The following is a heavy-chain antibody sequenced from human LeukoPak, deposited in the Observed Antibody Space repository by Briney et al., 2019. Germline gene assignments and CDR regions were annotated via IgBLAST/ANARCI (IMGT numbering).Heavy chain of an antibody. Sequence: GGSLRLSCAASGFTFSSYAMHWVRQAPGKGLEWVAVISYDGSNKYYADSVKGRFTISRDNSKNTLYLQMNSLRAEDTAVYYCARESTSHWPTALDYWGQGTLVTVSS. V-gene: IGHV3-30*01. J-gene: IGHJ4*02. CDR3: ARESTSHWPTALDY. D-gene: IGHD2-2*01. CDR2: ISYDGSNK. CDR1: GFTFSSYA.